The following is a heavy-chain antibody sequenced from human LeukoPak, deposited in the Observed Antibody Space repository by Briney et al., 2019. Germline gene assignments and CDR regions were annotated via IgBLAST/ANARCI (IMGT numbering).Heavy chain of an antibody. CDR1: GGSISNDY. CDR2: IYTSGST. Sequence: PSETLSLTCTVSGGSISNDYWSWIRQPAGKGLEWIGRIYTSGSTNYNTSLKSRVTMSVDTSKNQFSLKLSSVTAADTAVYYCAREWGSYRSFDYWGQGTLVTVSS. D-gene: IGHD3-16*02. V-gene: IGHV4-4*07. J-gene: IGHJ4*02. CDR3: AREWGSYRSFDY.